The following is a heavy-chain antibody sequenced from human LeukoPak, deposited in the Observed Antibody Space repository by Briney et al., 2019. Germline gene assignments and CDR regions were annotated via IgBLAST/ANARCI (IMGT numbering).Heavy chain of an antibody. D-gene: IGHD4-23*01. CDR3: AGSHEDYGGTFDY. CDR1: GGSISSYY. J-gene: IGHJ4*02. V-gene: IGHV4-4*07. Sequence: PSETLSLTCTVSGGSISSYYWSWNRQPAGKGLEWIGRIYTSGSTNYNPSLKSRVTMSVDTSKNQFSLKLSSVTAADTAVYYCAGSHEDYGGTFDYWGQGTLVTVSS. CDR2: IYTSGST.